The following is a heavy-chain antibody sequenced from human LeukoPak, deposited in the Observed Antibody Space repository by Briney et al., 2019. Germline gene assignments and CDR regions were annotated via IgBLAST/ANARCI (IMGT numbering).Heavy chain of an antibody. V-gene: IGHV3-73*01. CDR3: TRTPDFWGGYSD. CDR1: GFTFSDSN. J-gene: IGHJ4*02. CDR2: IRSRANNYAT. D-gene: IGHD3-3*01. Sequence: PGGSLRLSCAASGFTFSDSNMHWVRQASGKGLEWVGRIRSRANNYATAYGASVTGRFTISRDDSKNTAYLQMNSLKTEDTAVFYCTRTPDFWGGYSDWGQGTLVTVSS.